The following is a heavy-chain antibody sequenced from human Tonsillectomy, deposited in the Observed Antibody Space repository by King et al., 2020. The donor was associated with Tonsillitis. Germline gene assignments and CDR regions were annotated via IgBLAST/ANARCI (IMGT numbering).Heavy chain of an antibody. J-gene: IGHJ4*02. Sequence: QLVQSGAEVKKPGASVNVSCKASGYTFTGYYIYWVRQAPGQGIEWMGWINPNSGGTHYAQKFQGRVSMTRDTSISTAYMELNRLRSDDTALYFCARDHDSSGYYYVIDHWGQGTLVTVSS. D-gene: IGHD3-22*01. CDR1: GYTFTGYY. V-gene: IGHV1-2*02. CDR2: INPNSGGT. CDR3: ARDHDSSGYYYVIDH.